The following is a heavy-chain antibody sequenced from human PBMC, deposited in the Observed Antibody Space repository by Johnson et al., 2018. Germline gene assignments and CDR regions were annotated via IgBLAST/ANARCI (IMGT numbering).Heavy chain of an antibody. J-gene: IGHJ3*02. CDR1: GFTFNSFW. D-gene: IGHD4-23*01. CDR2: IKQDGSEQ. Sequence: VQLVQSGGGLVQXGGSLILSCAASGFTFNSFWMSWVRQAPGKGLEWVANIKQDGSEQYYVDSLKGRFTISRDNAKNSLYLQMNNLRAEDRAVYYGARVCCYGGISNMFDAFDIWGQGTMVTVSS. CDR3: ARVCCYGGISNMFDAFDI. V-gene: IGHV3-7*01.